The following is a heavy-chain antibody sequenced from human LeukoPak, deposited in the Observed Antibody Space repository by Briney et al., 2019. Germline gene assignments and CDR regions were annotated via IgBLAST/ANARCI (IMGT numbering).Heavy chain of an antibody. D-gene: IGHD6-19*01. Sequence: GGSLRLSCAASGFTITNAWMTWVRQAPGKGLEWVGRVKGDGGTTDYAAPVKGGFTIPRDDSKNTLYLQMNSLKTKDTGVYFCTWYSSGAMVYWGQGTLVTVSS. CDR2: VKGDGGTT. CDR1: GFTITNAW. CDR3: TWYSSGAMVY. J-gene: IGHJ4*02. V-gene: IGHV3-15*01.